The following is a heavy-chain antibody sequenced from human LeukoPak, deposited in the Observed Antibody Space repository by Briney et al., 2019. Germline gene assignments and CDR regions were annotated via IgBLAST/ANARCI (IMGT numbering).Heavy chain of an antibody. CDR2: IYYSGST. CDR3: ARGAVVAATLSY. Sequence: SETLSLTCTVSGDSISSSNYYWGWIRQPPGKGLEWIGTIYYSGSTYYNPSLKSRVTISVDTSKNQFSLKLSSVTAADTAVYYCARGAVVAATLSYWGQGTLVTVSS. D-gene: IGHD2-15*01. V-gene: IGHV4-39*07. J-gene: IGHJ4*02. CDR1: GDSISSSNYY.